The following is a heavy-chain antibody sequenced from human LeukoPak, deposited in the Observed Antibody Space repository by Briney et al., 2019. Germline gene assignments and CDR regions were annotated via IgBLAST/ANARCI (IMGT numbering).Heavy chain of an antibody. V-gene: IGHV3-7*03. CDR1: GXXFSLXW. D-gene: IGHD3-9*01. CDR3: AGGTGFIIKD. J-gene: IGHJ4*02. Sequence: GGXXRXXCAXXGXXFSLXWXXWVRRAPGKGLEWVANIKQDGSEKNYVDSVKGRFTISRDNAKNSLYLQMNNLGVEDTAMYYCAGGTGFIIKDWGQGTLVTVSS. CDR2: IKQDGSEK.